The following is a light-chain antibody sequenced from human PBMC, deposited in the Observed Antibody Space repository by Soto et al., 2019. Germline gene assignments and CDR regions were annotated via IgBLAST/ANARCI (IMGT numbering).Light chain of an antibody. CDR2: DAS. CDR3: QCHDSSPTWT. V-gene: IGKV1-5*01. J-gene: IGKJ1*01. Sequence: DIQMTQSPSTLSGSVGDRVTITCRASQTISSWLVWYQQKPGKAPKLLIYDASSLESGVPSRFSGSGSGADFTLTISRLEPEDFAVYYCQCHDSSPTWTFGQGTKVDIK. CDR1: QTISSW.